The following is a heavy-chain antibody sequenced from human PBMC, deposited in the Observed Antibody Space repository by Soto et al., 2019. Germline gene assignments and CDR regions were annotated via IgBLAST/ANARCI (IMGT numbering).Heavy chain of an antibody. J-gene: IGHJ6*02. Sequence: EVQLVESGGGLVQPGGSLRLSCAVSGFTFSDHYMDWVRQAPGKGLEWVGRSRNKANSYTTAYAASVKGRISISRDDSKNSLYLQMNNLKSEDADVYYCARGYCSRSSCYRPQFYSIYVWGQGTTVTLSS. CDR3: ARGYCSRSSCYRPQFYSIYV. CDR2: SRNKANSYTT. D-gene: IGHD2-2*02. CDR1: GFTFSDHY. V-gene: IGHV3-72*01.